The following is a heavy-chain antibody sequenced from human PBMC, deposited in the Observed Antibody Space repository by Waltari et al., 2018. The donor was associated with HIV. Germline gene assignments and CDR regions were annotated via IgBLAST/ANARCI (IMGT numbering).Heavy chain of an antibody. CDR2: IKQDGSQK. CDR3: ARARAVPAPTRGHMYYFNMDV. Sequence: EVQLVESGGGLVQPGGSLRLSCAVSGFTFSDYWMSWVRQTPGKGLEWVANIKQDGSQKYYVDSVKDRFTISRDNAKKSLDLQMNSLRPEDTAVYYCARARAVPAPTRGHMYYFNMDVWGRGTTVIVSS. D-gene: IGHD2-2*01. J-gene: IGHJ6*02. CDR1: GFTFSDYW. V-gene: IGHV3-7*01.